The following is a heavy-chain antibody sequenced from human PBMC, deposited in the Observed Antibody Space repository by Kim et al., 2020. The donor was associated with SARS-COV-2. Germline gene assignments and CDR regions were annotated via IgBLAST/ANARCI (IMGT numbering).Heavy chain of an antibody. D-gene: IGHD3-10*01. V-gene: IGHV1-3*01. J-gene: IGHJ4*02. CDR2: INPGNDDT. CDR3: ARTPLSQNFYGTGSCRSGRCLFDY. CDR1: GYTFTNFA. Sequence: ASVKVSCKSSGYTFTNFAIHWMRQAPGQRLEWMGWINPGNDDTKYSQEFQGRITISTDTSASAAYLDLSRLETEDTAVYFCARTPLSQNFYGTGSCRSGRCLFDYWGQGTQVTVSS.